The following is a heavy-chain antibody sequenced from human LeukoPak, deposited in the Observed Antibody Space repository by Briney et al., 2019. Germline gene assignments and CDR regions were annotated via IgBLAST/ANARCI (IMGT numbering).Heavy chain of an antibody. V-gene: IGHV3-21*06. CDR3: VRGKKPGWDMSYFDY. Sequence: PGGSLRLSCAATRFNFNSFVMGWVRQPPGKGLEWVSSISTSSGYIFYADSLKGRVTISRDNAKNSLYLQMNSLRAEDTAVYYCVRGKKPGWDMSYFDYWGQGILVTVSS. J-gene: IGHJ4*02. CDR1: RFNFNSFV. D-gene: IGHD1-14*01. CDR2: ISTSSGYI.